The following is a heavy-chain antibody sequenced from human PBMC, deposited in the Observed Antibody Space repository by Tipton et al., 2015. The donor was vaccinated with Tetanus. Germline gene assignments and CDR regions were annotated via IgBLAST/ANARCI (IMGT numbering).Heavy chain of an antibody. CDR1: GGSVRSGDYS. D-gene: IGHD3-10*01. CDR3: ARELAYDGSGRDAFDI. V-gene: IGHV3-74*01. CDR2: INGEASDT. J-gene: IGHJ3*02. Sequence: LSLTCTVSGGSVRSGDYSWNWVRQAPGKGLVWVSRINGEASDTGYADSVKGRLSISRDNTKNMLYLQINSLRAEDTAVYYCARELAYDGSGRDAFDIWGQGTMVTVSS.